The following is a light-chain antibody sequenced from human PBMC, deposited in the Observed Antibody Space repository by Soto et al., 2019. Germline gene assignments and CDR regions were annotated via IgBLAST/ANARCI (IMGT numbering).Light chain of an antibody. CDR2: LNSDGSH. J-gene: IGLJ1*01. CDR3: QTWGTGIQV. V-gene: IGLV4-69*01. CDR1: SGHSSYA. Sequence: QPVLTQSPSASASLGASVKRTCTLSSGHSSYAIAWHQQQPEKGPRYLMKLNSDGSHSKGDGIPDRFSGSSSGAERYLTISCLQSEDEADYYCQTWGTGIQVFGSGTKLTVL.